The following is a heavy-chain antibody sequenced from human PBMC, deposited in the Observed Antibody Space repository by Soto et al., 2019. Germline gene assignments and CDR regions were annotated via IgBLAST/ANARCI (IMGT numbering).Heavy chain of an antibody. CDR3: AKRGGSGNGGWYYYYYYYMDV. D-gene: IGHD3-10*01. CDR2: ISGSGGST. Sequence: GGSLRLSCAASGFTFSSYAMSWVRQAPGKGLEWVSAISGSGGSTYYADSVKGRFTISRDNSKNTLYLQMNSLRAEDTAVYYCAKRGGSGNGGWYYYYYYYMDVWGKGTTVTVSS. V-gene: IGHV3-23*01. J-gene: IGHJ6*03. CDR1: GFTFSSYA.